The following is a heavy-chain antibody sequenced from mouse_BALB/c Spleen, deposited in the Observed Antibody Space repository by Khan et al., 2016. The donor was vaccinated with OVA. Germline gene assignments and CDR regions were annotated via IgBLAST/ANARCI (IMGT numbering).Heavy chain of an antibody. Sequence: VQLQESGGDLMKPGASVKISCKATGYTFSSYWIEWVKQRPGHGLEWIGQIFPGSVSTTYNEKFKGKATFTADKSSNTAYMQLSSLTSEDSAVYFCARGGYGGFADWCQGTLVTVSA. CDR2: IFPGSVST. CDR1: GYTFSSYW. J-gene: IGHJ3*01. V-gene: IGHV1-9*01. CDR3: ARGGYGGFAD. D-gene: IGHD2-2*01.